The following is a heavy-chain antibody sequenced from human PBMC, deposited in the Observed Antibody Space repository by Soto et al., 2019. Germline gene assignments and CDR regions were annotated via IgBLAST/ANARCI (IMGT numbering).Heavy chain of an antibody. D-gene: IGHD2-2*01. J-gene: IGHJ4*02. CDR2: IYYSGST. V-gene: IGHV4-59*01. CDR3: ARVGGPGNTTDY. Sequence: SETLSLTCTVSGGSISSYYWSWIRQPPGKGLEWIGYIYYSGSTNYNPSLKSRVTISVDTSKNQFSLKLSSVTAADTAVYYCARVGGPGNTTDYWGQGTLVTVSS. CDR1: GGSISSYY.